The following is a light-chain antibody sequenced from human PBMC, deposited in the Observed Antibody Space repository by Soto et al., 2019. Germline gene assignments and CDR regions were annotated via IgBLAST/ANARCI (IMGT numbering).Light chain of an antibody. Sequence: EIVLTQSPATLSLSPGERATLSCRASQSVSSYLAWYQQKPGQAPRLLIYDASNRATGIPARFSGSGSGTDFTLTISSLEPEDFAVYYCQQRSNWRFTFGPGNKVDI. V-gene: IGKV3-11*01. CDR1: QSVSSY. CDR3: QQRSNWRFT. CDR2: DAS. J-gene: IGKJ3*01.